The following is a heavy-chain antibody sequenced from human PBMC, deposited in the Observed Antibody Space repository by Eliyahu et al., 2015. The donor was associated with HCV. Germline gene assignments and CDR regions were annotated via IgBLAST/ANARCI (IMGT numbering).Heavy chain of an antibody. J-gene: IGHJ4*02. V-gene: IGHV3-23*01. CDR2: IKGNGGST. CDR1: GFTFRTYV. CDR3: AKVADQLIFGGCDN. Sequence: EVQLLESGGDWVQTGGSLRLSXXASGFTFRTYVXTWVRQAPGKGLEWVSSIKGNGGSTYYADSVKGRFTISRDNSKNTLYLQMNSLRAEDTAVYFCAKVADQLIFGGCDNWGQGTLVTVSS. D-gene: IGHD3-16*01.